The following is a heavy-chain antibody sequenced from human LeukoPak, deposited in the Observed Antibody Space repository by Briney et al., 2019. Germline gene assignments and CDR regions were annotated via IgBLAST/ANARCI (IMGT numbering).Heavy chain of an antibody. CDR3: ARQYSDILTGYHRGELYWYFDL. CDR1: GGSISSYY. Sequence: SETLSLTCTVSGGSISSYYWSWIRQPPGKGLEWIGYIYYSGTTNYNPSLKSRVTISVDTSKNQFSLKLSSVTAADTAVYYCARQYSDILTGYHRGELYWYFDLWGRGTLVTVSS. D-gene: IGHD3-9*01. J-gene: IGHJ2*01. V-gene: IGHV4-59*08. CDR2: IYYSGTT.